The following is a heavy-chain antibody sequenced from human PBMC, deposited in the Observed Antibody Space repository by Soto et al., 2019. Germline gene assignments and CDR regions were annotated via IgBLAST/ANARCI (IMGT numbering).Heavy chain of an antibody. CDR3: ARDCSSPRCYSNYGVDV. CDR2: THYTGTT. J-gene: IGHJ6*02. Sequence: QVQLQESGPGLVKPSQTLSLTCTVSGGSVISGGSYWSWIRQQTGKGLEWIGYTHYTGTTYYNPSLKSRIIISVVTSKNQFSLKLSSVTAADTAVYYCARDCSSPRCYSNYGVDVWGQGTTVTVSS. CDR1: GGSVISGGSY. V-gene: IGHV4-31*03. D-gene: IGHD2-2*02.